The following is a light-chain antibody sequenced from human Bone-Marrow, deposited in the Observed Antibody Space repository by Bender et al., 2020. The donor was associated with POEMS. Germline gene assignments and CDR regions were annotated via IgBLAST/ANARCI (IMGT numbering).Light chain of an antibody. J-gene: IGLJ2*01. V-gene: IGLV2-14*03. CDR2: DVR. CDR1: TSDVGGSES. Sequence: QSALTQPASVSGSPGQSITISCSGTTSDVGGSESVSWYQHHPGEAPKLILYDVRNRPSGVSSRFSGSKSDTTASLTISGLLAEDEADYYCVSYTTETNVVFGGGTK. CDR3: VSYTTETNVV.